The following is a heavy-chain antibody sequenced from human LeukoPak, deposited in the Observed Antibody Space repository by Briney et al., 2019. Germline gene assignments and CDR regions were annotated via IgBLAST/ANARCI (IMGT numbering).Heavy chain of an antibody. Sequence: ASVKVSCKASGYTFTGYYMHWVRQAPGQGLEWMRWINPSSGGTNYARKFQGRVTMTRDTSISTAYMELSTLRSDDTAVYYCAREENQLLTTYYFDYWGQGTLVTVSS. D-gene: IGHD2-2*01. CDR2: INPSSGGT. V-gene: IGHV1-2*02. CDR3: AREENQLLTTYYFDY. CDR1: GYTFTGYY. J-gene: IGHJ4*02.